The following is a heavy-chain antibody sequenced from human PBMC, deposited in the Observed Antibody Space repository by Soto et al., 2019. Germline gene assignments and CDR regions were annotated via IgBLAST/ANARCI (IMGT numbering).Heavy chain of an antibody. Sequence: GESLKISCKGSGYSFTSYWICWVRQMPGKGLEWMGRIDPSDSYTNYSPSFQGHVTISADKSISTAYLQWSSLKASDTAMYYCAGGGVRGVVTRTRDYYGMDVWGQGTTVTVSS. CDR3: AGGGVRGVVTRTRDYYGMDV. CDR1: GYSFTSYW. J-gene: IGHJ6*02. V-gene: IGHV5-10-1*01. CDR2: IDPSDSYT. D-gene: IGHD3-10*01.